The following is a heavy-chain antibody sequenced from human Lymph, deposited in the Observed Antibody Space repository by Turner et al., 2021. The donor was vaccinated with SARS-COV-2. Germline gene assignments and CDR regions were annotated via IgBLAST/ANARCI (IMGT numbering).Heavy chain of an antibody. CDR3: ARGRLDSFGGGYYSWFDP. CDR2: IIPILGIA. CDR1: GGTFSSYA. V-gene: IGHV1-69*04. Sequence: QVQLVQSGAEVKKPGSSVTVSCKASGGTFSSYALNWVRQAPGQGLEWMGRIIPILGIANYAQKFQGRVTITADKSTSTAYMELSSLRSEDTAVYYCARGRLDSFGGGYYSWFDPWGQGTLVTVSS. D-gene: IGHD1-26*01. J-gene: IGHJ5*02.